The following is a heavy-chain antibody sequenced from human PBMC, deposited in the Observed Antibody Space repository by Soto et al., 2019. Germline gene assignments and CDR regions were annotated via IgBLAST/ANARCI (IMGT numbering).Heavy chain of an antibody. Sequence: QVQLVQSGAEVKKPGSSVKVSCKASGGTFSSYAISWVRQAPGQGLEWMGGIIPIFGTANYAQKFQGRVTITADESTSTAYMERSSLRSEDTAVYYCARTDIVLMVYARHYYYGMDVWGQGTTVTVSS. CDR1: GGTFSSYA. CDR2: IIPIFGTA. V-gene: IGHV1-69*01. CDR3: ARTDIVLMVYARHYYYGMDV. J-gene: IGHJ6*02. D-gene: IGHD2-8*01.